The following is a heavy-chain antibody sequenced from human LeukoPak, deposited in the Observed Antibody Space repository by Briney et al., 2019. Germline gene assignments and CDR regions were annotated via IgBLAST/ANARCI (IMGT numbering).Heavy chain of an antibody. Sequence: SETLSLTCTVSGGSVSSGSYYWSWIRQPPGMGLEWIGYVYYTGSTNYNPSLKSRVTISVDTSKNQFSLKLTSVTAADTAVYYCARSGVGVAGTDRWGQGTLVTVSS. V-gene: IGHV4-61*01. CDR2: VYYTGST. CDR3: ARSGVGVAGTDR. CDR1: GGSVSSGSYY. J-gene: IGHJ5*02. D-gene: IGHD6-19*01.